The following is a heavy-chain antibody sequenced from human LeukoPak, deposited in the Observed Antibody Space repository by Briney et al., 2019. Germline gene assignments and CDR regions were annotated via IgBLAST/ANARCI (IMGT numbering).Heavy chain of an antibody. D-gene: IGHD6-6*01. CDR2: ISHSGGT. J-gene: IGHJ3*02. CDR3: ARVRQQYRSLPYASNALDI. V-gene: IGHV4-34*01. CDR1: GGSFSGYY. Sequence: SETLSLTRAVYGGSFSGYYWTFIRQPPGKGPEWIGEISHSGGTNYNPSLKSRVTISVDTSKNQFSLRLNSVTAADTSVYYCARVRQQYRSLPYASNALDIWGKGTMVTVSS.